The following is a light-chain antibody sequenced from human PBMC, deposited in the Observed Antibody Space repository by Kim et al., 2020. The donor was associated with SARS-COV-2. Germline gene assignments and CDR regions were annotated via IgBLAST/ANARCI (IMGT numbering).Light chain of an antibody. CDR1: QTISSND. V-gene: IGKV3-20*01. Sequence: IVLTQSPATLSLSPGESATLSCRASQTISSNDFAWYQQKPGQAPRLLMYAASIRATGIPDRFSGSGSGTDFALTITSLEPEDFAVYYCQQYSSSAIYTFGQGTKLEI. J-gene: IGKJ2*01. CDR2: AAS. CDR3: QQYSSSAIYT.